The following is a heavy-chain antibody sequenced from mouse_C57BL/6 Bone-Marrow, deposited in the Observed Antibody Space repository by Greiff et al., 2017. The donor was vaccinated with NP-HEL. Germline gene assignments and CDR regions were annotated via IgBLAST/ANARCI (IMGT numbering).Heavy chain of an antibody. CDR1: GYTFTSYW. V-gene: IGHV1-69*01. CDR2: IDPSDSYT. CDR3: ARSASTVVAPYFDY. Sequence: QVQLQQPGAELVMPGASVKLSCKASGYTFTSYWMHWVKQRPGQGLEWIGEIDPSDSYTNYNQKFKGKSTLTVDKSSSTAYMQLSSLTSEDSEVYYCARSASTVVAPYFDYWGQGTTLTVSS. D-gene: IGHD1-1*01. J-gene: IGHJ2*01.